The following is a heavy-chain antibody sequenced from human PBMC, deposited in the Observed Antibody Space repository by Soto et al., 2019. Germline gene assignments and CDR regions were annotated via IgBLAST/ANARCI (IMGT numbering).Heavy chain of an antibody. CDR2: INPSGGST. D-gene: IGHD2-15*01. CDR3: ARDQVAGTYYFDY. Sequence: GASVKVSCKASGYTFTSHYMHWVRQAPGQGLEWMGIINPSGGSTTYAQKFQGRVTMTRDTSTSTVYMELSSLRSEDTAVYYCARDQVAGTYYFDYWGQGTLVTVSS. CDR1: GYTFTSHY. V-gene: IGHV1-46*01. J-gene: IGHJ4*02.